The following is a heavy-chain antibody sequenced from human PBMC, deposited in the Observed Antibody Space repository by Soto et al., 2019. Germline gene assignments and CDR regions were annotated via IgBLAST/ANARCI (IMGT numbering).Heavy chain of an antibody. Sequence: SETLSLTCTVSGGSISSSSYYWGWIRQPPGKGLEWIGSIYYSGSTYYNPSLKSRVTISVDTSKNQFSLKLSSVTAADTAVYYCAGQWLDLPWFDPWGQGTLVTVSS. CDR1: GGSISSSSYY. V-gene: IGHV4-39*01. J-gene: IGHJ5*02. CDR2: IYYSGST. D-gene: IGHD6-19*01. CDR3: AGQWLDLPWFDP.